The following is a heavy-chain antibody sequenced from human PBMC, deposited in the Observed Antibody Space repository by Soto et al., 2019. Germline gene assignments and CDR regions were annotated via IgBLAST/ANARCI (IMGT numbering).Heavy chain of an antibody. CDR2: IKQDGSEK. D-gene: IGHD3-16*01. V-gene: IGHV3-7*03. J-gene: IGHJ3*02. CDR1: GFTFSSYW. CDR3: ARHSTWGSVSAFDI. Sequence: GGSLRLSCAASGFTFSSYWMSWVRQAPGKGLEWVANIKQDGSEKYYVDSVKGRFTISRDNAKNSLYLQMNSLRAEDTAVDYCARHSTWGSVSAFDIWGQGTMVTVSS.